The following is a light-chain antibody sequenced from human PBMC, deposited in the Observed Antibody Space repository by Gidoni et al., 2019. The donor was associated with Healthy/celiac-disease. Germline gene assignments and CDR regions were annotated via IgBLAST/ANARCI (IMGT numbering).Light chain of an antibody. J-gene: IGKJ4*01. Sequence: GMTQSPATLSVSPGERATLSFRASQSVNSNLAWYQQKPGQAPRLLLYGASTRATGVPAWFSGSGSWTEFTLTFSSLQSEDFAVYSCQQYNNWPLTFGGGTKVETK. CDR1: QSVNSN. V-gene: IGKV3-15*01. CDR2: GAS. CDR3: QQYNNWPLT.